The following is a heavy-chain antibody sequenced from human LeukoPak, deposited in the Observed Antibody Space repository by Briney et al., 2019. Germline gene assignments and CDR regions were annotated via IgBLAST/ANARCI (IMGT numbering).Heavy chain of an antibody. CDR1: GGSFSGYY. CDR2: INHSGST. CDR3: ARGYRRSGWYGDRAFDI. D-gene: IGHD6-19*01. J-gene: IGHJ3*02. V-gene: IGHV4-34*01. Sequence: PSETLSLTCAVYGGSFSGYYWSWIRQPPGKGLEWIGEINHSGSTNYNPSLKSRVTISVDTSKNQFSLKLSSVTAADTAVYYCARGYRRSGWYGDRAFDIWGQGTMVTVSS.